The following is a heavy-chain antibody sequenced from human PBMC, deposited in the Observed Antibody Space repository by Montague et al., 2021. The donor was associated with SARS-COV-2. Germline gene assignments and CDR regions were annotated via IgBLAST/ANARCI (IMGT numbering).Heavy chain of an antibody. CDR3: ARITVITPRYFDS. Sequence: TLSLTCSVSGDSIDNRRYYWCGIRQPAGQGLEWIGRVYRNGKTTYNNALKSRVAIVLDTPPNHFSLSLESVTAADTAAYYCARITVITPRYFDSWGQGSLVTVAS. CDR2: VYRNGKT. CDR1: GDSIDNRRYY. V-gene: IGHV4-61*02. J-gene: IGHJ4*02. D-gene: IGHD4-23*01.